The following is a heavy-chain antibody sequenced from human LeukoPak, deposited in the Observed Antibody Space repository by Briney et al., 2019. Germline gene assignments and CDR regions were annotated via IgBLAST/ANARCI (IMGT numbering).Heavy chain of an antibody. J-gene: IGHJ3*02. CDR3: ARAASGEYVGYAFDI. Sequence: GGSLRLSCAASGFTFDNNGMSWVRQAPGKGLEWVSCINWNGGSTGYADYVKGRFTISRDNAKNSLYLQMNSLRAEDTALYFCARAASGEYVGYAFDIWGQGTMVTVSS. V-gene: IGHV3-20*04. CDR2: INWNGGST. D-gene: IGHD3-16*01. CDR1: GFTFDNNG.